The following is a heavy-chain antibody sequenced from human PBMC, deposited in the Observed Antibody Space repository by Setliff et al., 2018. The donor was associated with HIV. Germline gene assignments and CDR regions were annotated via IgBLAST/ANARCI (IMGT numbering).Heavy chain of an antibody. CDR2: IYASGST. D-gene: IGHD3-16*01. Sequence: SETLSLTCTVSGGSISSGNYYWSWIRQPAGKGLEWIGRIYASGSTNYNPSLKSRVTISLDTSKNQFSLNLSSVTAADTAVYYCARRSPGGGYYMDVWGKGATVTVSS. CDR1: GGSISSGNYY. V-gene: IGHV4-61*02. J-gene: IGHJ6*03. CDR3: ARRSPGGGYYMDV.